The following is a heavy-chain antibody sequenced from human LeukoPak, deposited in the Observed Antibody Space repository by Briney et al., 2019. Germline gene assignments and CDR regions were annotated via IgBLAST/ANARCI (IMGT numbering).Heavy chain of an antibody. CDR2: IYYSGST. J-gene: IGHJ6*02. V-gene: IGHV4-31*03. CDR3: ARDPDYVWRGMDV. D-gene: IGHD3-16*01. Sequence: SETLSLTCTVSGGSISSGGYYWSWIRQHPGKGLEWIGYIYYSGSTYYNPSLKSRVTISVDTSKNQFSLKLSSVTAADTAVYYCARDPDYVWRGMDVWGQGTTVTVSS. CDR1: GGSISSGGYY.